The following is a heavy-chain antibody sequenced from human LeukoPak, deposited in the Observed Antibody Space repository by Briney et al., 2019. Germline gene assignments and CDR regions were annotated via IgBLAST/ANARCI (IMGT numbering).Heavy chain of an antibody. CDR3: AKGAGYGDLGYFYYMDV. Sequence: GGSLRLSCAASGFTFSTYGMHWLRQAPGKGLEWVAFVRYDGSDKYYVDSVKGRFTISRDYSRNTLYLQMNSLRAEDTAVYYCAKGAGYGDLGYFYYMDVWGKGTTVTVSS. CDR2: VRYDGSDK. CDR1: GFTFSTYG. J-gene: IGHJ6*03. V-gene: IGHV3-30*02. D-gene: IGHD4-17*01.